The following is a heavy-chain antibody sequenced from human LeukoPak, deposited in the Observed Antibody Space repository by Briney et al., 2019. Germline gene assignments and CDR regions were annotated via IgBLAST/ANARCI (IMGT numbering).Heavy chain of an antibody. J-gene: IGHJ6*03. CDR1: GFTFSNYW. V-gene: IGHV3-7*01. Sequence: GGSLRLSCVSSGFTFSNYWMKWVRQAPGKGLEWVASINEDGSGKFSVGSVKDRITISRDNTRNSLDLQINSLTVEDTAIYYCARDDGDVWGTGTTVTAS. CDR2: INEDGSGK. CDR3: ARDDGDV.